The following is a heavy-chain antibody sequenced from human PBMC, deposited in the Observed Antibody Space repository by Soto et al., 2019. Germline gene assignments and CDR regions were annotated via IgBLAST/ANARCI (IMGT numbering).Heavy chain of an antibody. D-gene: IGHD6-19*01. Sequence: SETLSLTCTVSGGSISSYYWSWIRQPPGKGLEWIGYIYYSGSTNYNPSLKSRVTISVNTSKNQFSLKLTSVTAADTAVYYCARVSSGWWAFDYWGQGTLVTVSS. CDR1: GGSISSYY. CDR3: ARVSSGWWAFDY. J-gene: IGHJ4*02. CDR2: IYYSGST. V-gene: IGHV4-59*01.